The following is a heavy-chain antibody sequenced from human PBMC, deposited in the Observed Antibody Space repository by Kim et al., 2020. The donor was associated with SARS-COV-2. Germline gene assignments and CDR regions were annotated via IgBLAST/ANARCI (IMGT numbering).Heavy chain of an antibody. CDR1: GGSFSGYY. CDR2: INHIGST. V-gene: IGHV4-34*01. J-gene: IGHJ6*01. D-gene: IGHD4-17*01. CDR3: SRGLPVTRLYYYYGMDV. Sequence: SETLSLTCAVYGGSFSGYYWSWIRQPPGKGLEWIGEINHIGSTNYNPSLKSRVTISVDTSKNQFSLKLSSVTAADTAVYYCSRGLPVTRLYYYYGMDVWG.